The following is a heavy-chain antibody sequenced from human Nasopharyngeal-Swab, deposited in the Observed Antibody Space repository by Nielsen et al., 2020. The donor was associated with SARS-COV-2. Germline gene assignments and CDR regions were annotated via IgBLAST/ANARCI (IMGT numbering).Heavy chain of an antibody. D-gene: IGHD3-3*01. V-gene: IGHV3-13*01. CDR2: IGTAGDT. CDR3: ARAGRVAYYDFWSGYYPPYYYYGMDV. J-gene: IGHJ6*02. CDR1: GVTFSIYD. Sequence: GESLKISCAASGVTFSIYDMHCVSQATGKGLEWVSAIGTAGDTYYPGSVKGRFTISRENAKKSLYLQMNSLSAGDTAVYYCARAGRVAYYDFWSGYYPPYYYYGMDVWGQGTTVTVSS.